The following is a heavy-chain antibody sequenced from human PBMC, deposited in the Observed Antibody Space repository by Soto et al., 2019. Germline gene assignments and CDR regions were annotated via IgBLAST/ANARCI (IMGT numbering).Heavy chain of an antibody. D-gene: IGHD2-21*02. Sequence: EVQLLESGGGLAQPGGSLRLSCAASAFTFSSYAMSWVRQAPGKGLEWVSAVSGSGDSTYYADSVKGRFTISRDNSNHTLYLQMNSLRAEATAVYYCAKGRASDCPGCTQDYWGQGTLVTVSS. CDR1: AFTFSSYA. CDR2: VSGSGDST. J-gene: IGHJ4*02. V-gene: IGHV3-23*01. CDR3: AKGRASDCPGCTQDY.